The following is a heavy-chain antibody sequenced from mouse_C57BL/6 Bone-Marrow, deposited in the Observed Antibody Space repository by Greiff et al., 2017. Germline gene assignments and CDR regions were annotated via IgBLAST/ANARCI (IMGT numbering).Heavy chain of an antibody. J-gene: IGHJ3*01. V-gene: IGHV7-1*01. Sequence: EVKLMESGGGLVQSGRSLRLSCATSGFTFSDFYMEWVRQAPGKGLEWIAASRNKANDYTTEYSASVKGRFIVSRDTSQSILYLQMNALRAEDTAIYYCARDGWGFAYWGQGTLVTVSA. D-gene: IGHD2-3*01. CDR3: ARDGWGFAY. CDR2: SRNKANDYTT. CDR1: GFTFSDFY.